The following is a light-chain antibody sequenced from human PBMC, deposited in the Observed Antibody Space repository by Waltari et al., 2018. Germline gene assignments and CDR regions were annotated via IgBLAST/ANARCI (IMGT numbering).Light chain of an antibody. CDR2: SAS. CDR3: QQANSFPPT. V-gene: IGKV1-12*01. Sequence: IQMPQSPSSVSASVGARVTITCRASQGISSWLAWYQQKPGKAPKLLIYSASTLYNGVPLRFSGSGSGTDFTLTISSLQPDDSGTYYCQQANSFPPTFGQGTKLEI. CDR1: QGISSW. J-gene: IGKJ2*01.